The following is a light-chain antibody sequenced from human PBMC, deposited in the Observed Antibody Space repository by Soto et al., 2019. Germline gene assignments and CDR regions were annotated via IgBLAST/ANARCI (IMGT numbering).Light chain of an antibody. Sequence: DIQMTQSPSTLSASVGDRVTITCRASQSINNWLAWYQQKPGKAPKLLIYDASTLESGVPSRFSGSGAGTEFTLTISSLQPDDFQTYYCHKYYRCFGQGTKLEIK. J-gene: IGKJ2*01. CDR2: DAS. CDR3: HKYYRC. V-gene: IGKV1-5*01. CDR1: QSINNW.